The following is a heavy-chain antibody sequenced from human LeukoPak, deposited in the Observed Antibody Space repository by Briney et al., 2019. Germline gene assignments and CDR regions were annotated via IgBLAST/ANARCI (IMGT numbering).Heavy chain of an antibody. CDR2: ISSSSSTI. CDR3: ARDSGYSSGWYGGIFDY. J-gene: IGHJ4*02. CDR1: GFTFSSYS. Sequence: GGSLRLSCAASGFTFSSYSMNWVRQAPGKGLEWVSYISSSSSTIHYADSVKGRFTISRDNAKNSLYLQMNSLRDEDTAVYYCARDSGYSSGWYGGIFDYWGQGTLVTVSS. D-gene: IGHD6-19*01. V-gene: IGHV3-48*02.